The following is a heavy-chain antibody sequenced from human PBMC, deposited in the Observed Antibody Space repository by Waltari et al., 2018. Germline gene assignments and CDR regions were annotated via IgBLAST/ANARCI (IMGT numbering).Heavy chain of an antibody. Sequence: QVQLVESGGGVVQPGRSLRPSCAASGFTFSSYGLHSVRLAPGRGLEWGAVIWYDGSNKYYADSVKRRFTISRDNSKNTLYLQMNSLRAEDTAMYYCAKGVARKSGSYLPYFDYWGQGTLVTVSS. D-gene: IGHD1-26*01. V-gene: IGHV3-30*18. J-gene: IGHJ4*02. CDR1: GFTFSSYG. CDR3: AKGVARKSGSYLPYFDY. CDR2: IWYDGSNK.